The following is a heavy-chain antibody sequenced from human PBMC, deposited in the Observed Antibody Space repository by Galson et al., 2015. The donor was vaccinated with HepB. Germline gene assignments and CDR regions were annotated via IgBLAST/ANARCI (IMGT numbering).Heavy chain of an antibody. CDR3: ARGGIQLWLHSVLDY. Sequence: SLRLSCAASGFTFSSYWMSWVRQAPGKGLEWVANIKQDGSEKYYVDSVKGRFTISRDNAKNSLYLQMNSLRAEDTAVYYCARGGIQLWLHSVLDYWGHGTLVTVSS. CDR1: GFTFSSYW. CDR2: IKQDGSEK. J-gene: IGHJ4*01. D-gene: IGHD5-18*01. V-gene: IGHV3-7*03.